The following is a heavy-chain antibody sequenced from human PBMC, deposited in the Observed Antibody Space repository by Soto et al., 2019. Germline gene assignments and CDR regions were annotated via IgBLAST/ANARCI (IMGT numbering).Heavy chain of an antibody. Sequence: ASETLSLTCTVSDDFISSYYWNWIRQPAGKGLEWIGRVSTSGATNYNPSLESRLTMSVDTSKKQFSLKLTSVTAADTAVYFCARADYEILTGSYAMDVWGQGTTVTVSS. CDR3: ARADYEILTGSYAMDV. CDR1: DDFISSYY. CDR2: VSTSGAT. V-gene: IGHV4-4*07. J-gene: IGHJ6*02. D-gene: IGHD3-9*01.